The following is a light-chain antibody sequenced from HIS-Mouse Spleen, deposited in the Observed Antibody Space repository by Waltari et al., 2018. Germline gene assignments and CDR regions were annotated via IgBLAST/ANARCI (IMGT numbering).Light chain of an antibody. CDR2: RNN. CDR3: AAWDDSLSGPV. CDR1: SPNIGSNY. J-gene: IGLJ3*02. V-gene: IGLV1-47*01. Sequence: QSVLTQPPSASGTPGQSVTIPCSGSSPNIGSNYVYWYHQLPGTAPKLLIYRNNQRPSGVPDRFSGSKSGTSASLAISGLRSEDEADYYCAAWDDSLSGPVFGGGTKLTVL.